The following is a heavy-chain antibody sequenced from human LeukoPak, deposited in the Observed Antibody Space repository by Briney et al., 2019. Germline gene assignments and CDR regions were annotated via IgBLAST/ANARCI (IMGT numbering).Heavy chain of an antibody. CDR1: GFTFSSYE. CDR3: ARDYRGAAGGRFDF. J-gene: IGHJ4*02. CDR2: ISSSGSTI. D-gene: IGHD6-13*01. V-gene: IGHV3-48*03. Sequence: EGSLRLSCAASGFTFSSYEMNWVRQAPGKGLEWVSYISSSGSTIYYADSVKGRFTISRDNAKNSLYLQMNSLRAEDTAVYYCARDYRGAAGGRFDFWGQGTLVTVSS.